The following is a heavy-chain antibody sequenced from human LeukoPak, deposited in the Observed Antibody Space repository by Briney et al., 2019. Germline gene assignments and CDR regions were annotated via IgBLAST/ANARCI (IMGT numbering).Heavy chain of an antibody. CDR3: ARTPEDIVLMVYASGAIDY. CDR1: GYTFTSYG. CDR2: ISAYNGNT. V-gene: IGHV1-18*01. D-gene: IGHD2-8*01. Sequence: GASVKVSCKASGYTFTSYGISWVRQAPGQGLEWMGWISAYNGNTNYAQKLQGRVTMTTDTSTSTAYMELRSLRSDDTAVYYCARTPEDIVLMVYASGAIDYWGQGTLVTVSS. J-gene: IGHJ4*02.